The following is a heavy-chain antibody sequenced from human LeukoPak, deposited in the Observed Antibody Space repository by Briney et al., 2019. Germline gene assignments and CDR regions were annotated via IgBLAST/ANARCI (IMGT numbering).Heavy chain of an antibody. CDR3: AKVGIDVYTMRGFDY. V-gene: IGHV3-30*18. J-gene: IGHJ4*02. Sequence: GGSLRLSCAASGFTFSSYWMSWVRQAPGKGLEWVAVISYDGSNKYYADSVKGRFTISRDNSKNTLYLQMNSLRAEDTAVYYCAKVGIDVYTMRGFDYWGQGTLVTVSS. CDR2: ISYDGSNK. D-gene: IGHD5-24*01. CDR1: GFTFSSYW.